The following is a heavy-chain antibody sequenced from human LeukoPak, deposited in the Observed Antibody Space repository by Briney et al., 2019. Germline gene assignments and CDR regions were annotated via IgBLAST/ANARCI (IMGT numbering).Heavy chain of an antibody. D-gene: IGHD2-15*01. CDR2: ISSSSSYI. CDR3: AREGDGGIVVVVAAPDAFDI. CDR1: GFTFSSYS. J-gene: IGHJ3*02. V-gene: IGHV3-21*01. Sequence: GGSLRLSCAASGFTFSSYSMNWVSQAPGKGVEWVSSISSSSSYIYYADSVKGRFTISRDNAKNSLYLQMNSLRAEDTAVYYCAREGDGGIVVVVAAPDAFDIWGQGTMVTVSS.